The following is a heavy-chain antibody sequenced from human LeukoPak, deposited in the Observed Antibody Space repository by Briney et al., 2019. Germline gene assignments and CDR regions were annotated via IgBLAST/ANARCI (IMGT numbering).Heavy chain of an antibody. V-gene: IGHV4-59*08. D-gene: IGHD1-26*01. CDR1: GGSISSYY. Sequence: PSETLSLTCTVSGGSISSYYWSWIRRPPGKGLEWIGYIYYSGSTNYNPSPKSRVTISVDTSKNQFSLKLSSVTAADTAVYYCARGMSGALGDAFDIWGQGTMVTVSS. CDR3: ARGMSGALGDAFDI. CDR2: IYYSGST. J-gene: IGHJ3*02.